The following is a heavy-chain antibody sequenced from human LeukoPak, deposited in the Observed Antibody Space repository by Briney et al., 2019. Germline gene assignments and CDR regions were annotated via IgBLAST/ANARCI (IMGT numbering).Heavy chain of an antibody. D-gene: IGHD1-1*01. CDR3: VRDNWNEFDP. CDR2: VSTYNSET. Sequence: GASVKVSCKASGYRFSSVGISWVRQAPGQGLEWIGWVSTYNSETNYAPKFQARVTMTKDTSTSTVFLEMWSLRADGTAVYYRVRDNWNEFDPWGQGTLVTVSS. J-gene: IGHJ5*02. CDR1: GYRFSSVG. V-gene: IGHV1-18*01.